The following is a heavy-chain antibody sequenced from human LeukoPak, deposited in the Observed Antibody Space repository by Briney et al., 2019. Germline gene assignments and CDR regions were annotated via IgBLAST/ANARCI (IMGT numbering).Heavy chain of an antibody. V-gene: IGHV3-11*01. Sequence: GGSLRLSCAASGFSFSTYYMAWIRPAPGKGLEWVAFISSSTTSTYYADSVKGRFTVSRDNAKNSLSLQMSSLGVEDTGVYYCTSNMAANYHYFYGIDVWGQGTTVTVSS. J-gene: IGHJ6*02. CDR3: TSNMAANYHYFYGIDV. CDR2: ISSSTTST. CDR1: GFSFSTYY. D-gene: IGHD6-6*01.